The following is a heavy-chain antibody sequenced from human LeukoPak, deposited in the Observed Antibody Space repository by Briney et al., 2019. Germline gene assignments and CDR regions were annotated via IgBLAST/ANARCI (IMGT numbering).Heavy chain of an antibody. CDR1: GDSISGYF. Sequence: SETLSLTCTVSGDSISGYFWSWIRQPPGKGLEWIGYVYYIGSTTYNPSLKSRVTMSVDTSKNQFSLRLSSVTAADTAVYYCARLTFGSENRFDPWGQGTLVTVSS. V-gene: IGHV4-59*08. CDR2: VYYIGST. J-gene: IGHJ5*02. D-gene: IGHD2/OR15-2a*01. CDR3: ARLTFGSENRFDP.